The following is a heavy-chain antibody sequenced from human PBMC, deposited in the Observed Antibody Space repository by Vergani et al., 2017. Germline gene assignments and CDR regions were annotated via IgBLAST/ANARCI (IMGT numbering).Heavy chain of an antibody. Sequence: EVQLVESGGGLVQPGGSLRLSCAASGFTFSSYWMSWVRQAPGKGLEWVANIKQDGSEKYYVDSVKGRFTISRDNAKNSLYLQMNSLRAEDTAVYYCARDLKAVAGKGYYYGMDVWGQGTTVTVSS. D-gene: IGHD6-19*01. CDR1: GFTFSSYW. V-gene: IGHV3-7*03. CDR3: ARDLKAVAGKGYYYGMDV. J-gene: IGHJ6*02. CDR2: IKQDGSEK.